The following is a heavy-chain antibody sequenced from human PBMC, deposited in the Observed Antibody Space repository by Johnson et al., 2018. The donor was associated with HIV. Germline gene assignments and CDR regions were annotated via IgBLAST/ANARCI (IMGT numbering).Heavy chain of an antibody. Sequence: VQLVESGGGVVQPGRSLSLSCAASGFTFSSYAMHWVRQAPGKGLEWVAVISYDGSNKYYADSVRGRFTISRDHAKNSLYLQMNSRRAEDTAVYYCARDHDGLWGQGTMVTVSS. J-gene: IGHJ3*01. CDR1: GFTFSSYA. V-gene: IGHV3-30-3*01. CDR3: ARDHDGL. D-gene: IGHD3-3*01. CDR2: ISYDGSNK.